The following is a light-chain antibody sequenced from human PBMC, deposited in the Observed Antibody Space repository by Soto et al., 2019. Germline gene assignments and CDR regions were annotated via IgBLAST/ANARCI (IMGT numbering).Light chain of an antibody. CDR2: EVS. CDR3: SSYTSSSTYV. V-gene: IGLV2-14*01. CDR1: SXXVGGYNY. J-gene: IGLJ1*01. Sequence: QSALTQPASVSGSPGQSITISCTGTSXXVGGYNYVSWYQQHPGKAPKLMIYEVSNRPSGVSNRFSGSKSGNTASLTISGLQAEDEADYYCSSYTSSSTYVFGTGTKLTVL.